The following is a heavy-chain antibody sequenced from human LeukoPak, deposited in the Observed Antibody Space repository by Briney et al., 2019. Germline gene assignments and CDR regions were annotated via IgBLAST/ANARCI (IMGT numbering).Heavy chain of an antibody. Sequence: QPGGSLRLSCAASGFTFSNYAMSWVRQAPGKGLEWVSGNSGSGGRTFYADSVKGRFTVSGDNSENTLYLQMNSLRVEDTAIYYCAKLGGYSYGSIDNWGQGTLVTVSP. D-gene: IGHD5-18*01. CDR1: GFTFSNYA. CDR2: NSGSGGRT. V-gene: IGHV3-23*01. J-gene: IGHJ4*02. CDR3: AKLGGYSYGSIDN.